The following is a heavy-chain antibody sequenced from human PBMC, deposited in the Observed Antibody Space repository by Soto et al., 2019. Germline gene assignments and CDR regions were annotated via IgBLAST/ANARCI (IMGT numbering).Heavy chain of an antibody. CDR3: AREGAAPYYYYGMDV. CDR1: GGSISSGGYF. CDR2: IYYSGST. V-gene: IGHV4-31*03. J-gene: IGHJ6*02. Sequence: QVQLQESGPGLVKPSPTLSLTCTVSGGSISSGGYFWSWIRQHPGKGLEWIGFIYYSGSTYYNPSRKSRVTISVDTSKNQFSLKLSSVTAADTSVYYCAREGAAPYYYYGMDVWGQGTWVTVSS. D-gene: IGHD6-6*01.